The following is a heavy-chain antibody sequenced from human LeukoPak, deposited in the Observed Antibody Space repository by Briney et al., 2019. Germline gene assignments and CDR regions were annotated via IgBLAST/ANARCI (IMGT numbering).Heavy chain of an antibody. CDR1: GYTFTSYA. V-gene: IGHV1-69*13. CDR3: ARDHGVSYPFDY. Sequence: SVTVSCKASGYTFTSYAISWVRQAPGQGLEWMGGIIPIFGTANYAQKFQGRVTITVDESTSTAYMELSSLRSEDTAVYYCARDHGVSYPFDYWGQGTLVTVSS. D-gene: IGHD1-26*01. CDR2: IIPIFGTA. J-gene: IGHJ4*02.